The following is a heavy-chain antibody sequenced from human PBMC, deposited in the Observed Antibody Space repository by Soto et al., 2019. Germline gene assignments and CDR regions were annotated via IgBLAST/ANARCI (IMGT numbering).Heavy chain of an antibody. Sequence: PGGSLRLSCAVSGFSFSDYYMSWIRQAPGKGLEWISYISSISSYISYTDSVKGRFTISRDNAKNLLYLQMNSLRVEDTAVYYCARDRGRHNGYGRGQIHFDYWGQGALVTVSS. D-gene: IGHD2-8*01. V-gene: IGHV3-11*05. J-gene: IGHJ4*02. CDR1: GFSFSDYY. CDR2: ISSISSYI. CDR3: ARDRGRHNGYGRGQIHFDY.